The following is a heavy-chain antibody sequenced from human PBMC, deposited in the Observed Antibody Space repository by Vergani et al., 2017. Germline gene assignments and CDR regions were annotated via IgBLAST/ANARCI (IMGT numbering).Heavy chain of an antibody. Sequence: QVQLVQSGAELKKPGASVSVSCKGSSHTFQTYGISWVRQAPGKGLEWMAWIRAYTGHTIYAHKFQDRVTMTADTSTNTAYMELRSIRSDVTAVDFCASVAPSNTEVTPTAFDVWGQGTMVTVSS. CDR2: IRAYTGHT. V-gene: IGHV1-18*01. J-gene: IGHJ3*01. D-gene: IGHD2-21*01. CDR1: SHTFQTYG. CDR3: ASVAPSNTEVTPTAFDV.